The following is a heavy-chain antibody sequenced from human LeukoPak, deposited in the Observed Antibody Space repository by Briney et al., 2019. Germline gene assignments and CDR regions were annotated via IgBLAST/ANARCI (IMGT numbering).Heavy chain of an antibody. D-gene: IGHD2-15*01. CDR2: IFYNGDT. Sequence: SETLSLTCTVSGGSISSAYYWGWIRQPPEEGPEYIGAIFYNGDTYYNPSLQSRVVISVDTSRNQFSLKLSSVTAADTAVYYCARADRDNYYYYYMDVWGKGTTVAVS. CDR1: GGSISSAYY. CDR3: ARADRDNYYYYYMDV. J-gene: IGHJ6*03. V-gene: IGHV4-39*07.